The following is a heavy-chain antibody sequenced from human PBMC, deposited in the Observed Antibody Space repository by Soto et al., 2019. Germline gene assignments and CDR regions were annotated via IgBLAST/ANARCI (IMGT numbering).Heavy chain of an antibody. CDR3: ARAPRELLAEGPLFLYYYYGLDV. J-gene: IGHJ6*02. CDR1: GGSFSDAF. D-gene: IGHD1-7*01. Sequence: QVHLQQWGAGLLKPSGTLSLTCAVSGGSFSDAFWSWVRQSPGTGLEWIGEVFHTGNTNYNPSLKSRVTLSVDTAKNQFSLRLTSVTAADSAVYYCARAPRELLAEGPLFLYYYYGLDVWGQGTTVTVSS. CDR2: VFHTGNT. V-gene: IGHV4-34*12.